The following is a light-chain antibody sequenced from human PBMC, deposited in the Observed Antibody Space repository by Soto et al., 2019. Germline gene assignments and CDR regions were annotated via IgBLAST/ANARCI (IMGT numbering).Light chain of an antibody. CDR1: SSNIGSNY. J-gene: IGLJ1*01. Sequence: QSVLTQPPSASGTPGQRVTISCSGSSSNIGSNYVYWYQQLPGTAPKLLIYSNNQRPSGVPDRFSGSKSGTSASLAISGLRSEDEADYYCAAWDDSRSALFGTGTKLTVL. CDR2: SNN. V-gene: IGLV1-47*02. CDR3: AAWDDSRSAL.